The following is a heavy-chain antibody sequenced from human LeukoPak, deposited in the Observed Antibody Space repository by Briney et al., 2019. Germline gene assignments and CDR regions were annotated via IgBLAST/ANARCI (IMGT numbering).Heavy chain of an antibody. D-gene: IGHD3-3*01. CDR2: IYYSGST. Sequence: PSETLSLTCTVSGGSISSYYWSWIRQPPAKGLEWIGYIYYSGSTDYNPSLTSRVTISPDTSKNQFSLRLSSVTAADTAVYYCARRRGDFWSDYYAFDYWGQGTLVTISS. V-gene: IGHV4-59*08. CDR3: ARRRGDFWSDYYAFDY. J-gene: IGHJ4*02. CDR1: GGSISSYY.